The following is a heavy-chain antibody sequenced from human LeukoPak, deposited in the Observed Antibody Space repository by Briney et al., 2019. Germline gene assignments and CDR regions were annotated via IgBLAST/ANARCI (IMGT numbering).Heavy chain of an antibody. CDR2: ISGSGGSV. V-gene: IGHV3-11*01. D-gene: IGHD4-17*01. CDR3: ARVGRLQYGDYVAFDY. CDR1: GFTFSDYY. J-gene: IGHJ4*02. Sequence: GGSLRLSCAASGFTFSDYYMSWIRQAPGKGLEWISYISGSGGSVYYADSVKGRFTISRDNAKNSLYLQMNSLRAEDTAVYYCARVGRLQYGDYVAFDYWGQGALVTVSS.